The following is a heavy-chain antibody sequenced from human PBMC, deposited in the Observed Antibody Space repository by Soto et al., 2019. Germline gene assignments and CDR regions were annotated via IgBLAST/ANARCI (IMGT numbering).Heavy chain of an antibody. J-gene: IGHJ4*02. CDR2: IRSKANSYAT. CDR1: GFTFSGST. Sequence: PGGSLRLSCAASGFTFSGSTMHWVRQASGKGLEWVGRIRSKANSYATAYAASVEGRFTISRDDSNNTAYLQMTSLTIEDTAVYYCTTSRDAYFDYWGQGGLVTVSS. D-gene: IGHD2-2*01. CDR3: TTSRDAYFDY. V-gene: IGHV3-73*01.